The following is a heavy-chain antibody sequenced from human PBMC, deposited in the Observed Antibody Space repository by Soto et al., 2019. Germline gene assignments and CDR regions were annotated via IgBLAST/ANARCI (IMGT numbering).Heavy chain of an antibody. D-gene: IGHD2-21*02. CDR3: ARESTAARRRAEFDS. J-gene: IGHJ5*01. CDR1: NTSISSYS. CDR2: LYYGGST. Sequence: SQTLSLTCTVSNTSISSYSLSWIRQPPGKGLEWIGYLYYGGSTNYNPSLKSRLTILVHTSNNQVSRMLSSLSAWDTAVSHCARESTAARRRAEFDSWGRETLVTVSS. V-gene: IGHV4-59*01.